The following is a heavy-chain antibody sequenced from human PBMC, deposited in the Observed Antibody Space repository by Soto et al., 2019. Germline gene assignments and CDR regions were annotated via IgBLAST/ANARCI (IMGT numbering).Heavy chain of an antibody. J-gene: IGHJ4*02. CDR2: IVPIYRTA. D-gene: IGHD6-13*01. CDR3: ARDSGAKLSSS. V-gene: IGHV1-69*13. Sequence: GASVKVSCKASGGTFSSYRFNWVRQARGQGLEWLGGIVPIYRTADYAQKFQGRVTITADESTRTVYMELSGLKSQDTALYYCARDSGAKLSSSWGQGTLVTVSS. CDR1: GGTFSSYR.